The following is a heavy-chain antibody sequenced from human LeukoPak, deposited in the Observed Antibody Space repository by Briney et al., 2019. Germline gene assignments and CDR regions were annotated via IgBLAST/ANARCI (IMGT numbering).Heavy chain of an antibody. V-gene: IGHV4-34*01. CDR1: GGSFSGYY. D-gene: IGHD3-10*01. Sequence: SETLSLTCAVYGGSFSGYYWSWIRQPPGKGLEWIGEINHSGSTNYNPSLKSRVTISVDTSKKQFSLNLNSLTAADTAVYYCARGDNYYASGNYYNGPLDYWGQGILVTVSS. CDR3: ARGDNYYASGNYYNGPLDY. CDR2: INHSGST. J-gene: IGHJ4*02.